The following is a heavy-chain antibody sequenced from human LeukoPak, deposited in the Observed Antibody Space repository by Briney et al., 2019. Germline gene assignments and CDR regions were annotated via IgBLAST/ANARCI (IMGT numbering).Heavy chain of an antibody. V-gene: IGHV1-46*01. CDR2: INPSGGST. Sequence: ASVKVSCKPSGYTFTSYHLHWVRQAPGQGLEWMGIINPSGGSTNYAQKFQGRVTMTRDTSTSTVYMDLSSLRSEDTAVYYCARGGVYNWNHVDYWGQGTLVTVSS. CDR3: ARGGVYNWNHVDY. J-gene: IGHJ4*02. D-gene: IGHD1-20*01. CDR1: GYTFTSYH.